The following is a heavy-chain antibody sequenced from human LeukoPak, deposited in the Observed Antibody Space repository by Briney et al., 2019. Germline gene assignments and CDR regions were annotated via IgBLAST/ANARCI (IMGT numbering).Heavy chain of an antibody. Sequence: ASVKVSCKVSGYTLTELSMHWVRQAPGKGLEWMGGFDPEDGETIYAQKFQGRVTMTEDTSTDTAYMELSSLRSEDTAVYYCATDPLAAAALFAFDCWGQGTLVTVSS. J-gene: IGHJ4*02. CDR1: GYTLTELS. CDR3: ATDPLAAAALFAFDC. V-gene: IGHV1-24*01. CDR2: FDPEDGET. D-gene: IGHD6-13*01.